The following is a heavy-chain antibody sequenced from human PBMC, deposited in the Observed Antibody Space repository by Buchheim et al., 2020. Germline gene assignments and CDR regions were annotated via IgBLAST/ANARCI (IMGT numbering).Heavy chain of an antibody. CDR3: ARGRLLRRYCSGGSCADNDY. V-gene: IGHV4-34*01. J-gene: IGHJ4*02. D-gene: IGHD2-15*01. CDR2: INHSGST. Sequence: QVQLQQWGAGLLKPSGTLSLTCAVYGGSFSGYYCSWIRQPPGKGLEWIGEINHSGSTNYNPSLKSRVTISVDTSKNQFSLKLSSVAAADTAVYYCARGRLLRRYCSGGSCADNDYWGQGTL. CDR1: GGSFSGYY.